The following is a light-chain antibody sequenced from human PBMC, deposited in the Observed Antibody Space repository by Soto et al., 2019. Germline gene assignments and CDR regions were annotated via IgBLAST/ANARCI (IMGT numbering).Light chain of an antibody. V-gene: IGLV2-14*01. CDR1: SSDVGVYNY. Sequence: HSVLTQPASVSGSPGQSISISCTGTSSDVGVYNYVSWYQQHPGKAPKLMIYEVSNRPSGVSNSFSGSKSGNTASLTISGLQAEDEADYYFSSYTSSSYVFGTGTKV. CDR3: SSYTSSSYV. J-gene: IGLJ1*01. CDR2: EVS.